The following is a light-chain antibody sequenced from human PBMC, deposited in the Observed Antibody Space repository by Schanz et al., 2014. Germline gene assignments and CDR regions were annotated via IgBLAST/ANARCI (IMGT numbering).Light chain of an antibody. CDR1: QSFNNW. CDR2: GAS. Sequence: DIQMTQSPSTLSASVGDRVTITCRASQSFNNWLAWYQQKPGKAPKLLIYGASTLQIGVPSRFSGSGSGTDFTLAISSLQPEDFAVYFCQQYGNSPPTFGQGTKVEIK. CDR3: QQYGNSPPT. V-gene: IGKV1-5*01. J-gene: IGKJ1*01.